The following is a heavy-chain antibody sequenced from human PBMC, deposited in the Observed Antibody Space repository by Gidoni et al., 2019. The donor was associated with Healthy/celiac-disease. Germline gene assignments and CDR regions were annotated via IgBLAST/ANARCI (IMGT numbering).Heavy chain of an antibody. CDR2: TRNKANSYTT. CDR3: ARVAYYDSRAIDY. CDR1: GFTFSDHY. Sequence: EVQLVESGGGLVQPGGSLRLSCAASGFTFSDHYMDWVRQAPGKGLEWVGRTRNKANSYTTEYAASVKGRFTISRDDSKNSLYLQMNSLKTEDTAVYYCARVAYYDSRAIDYWGQGTLVTVSS. D-gene: IGHD3-22*01. V-gene: IGHV3-72*01. J-gene: IGHJ4*02.